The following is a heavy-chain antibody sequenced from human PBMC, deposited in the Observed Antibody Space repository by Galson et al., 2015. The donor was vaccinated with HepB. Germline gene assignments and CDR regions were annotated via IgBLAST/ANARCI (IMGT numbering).Heavy chain of an antibody. V-gene: IGHV1-69*13. Sequence: SVKVSCKASGGTFSSYAISWVRQAPGQGLEWMGGIIPIFGTANYAQKFQGRVTVTADESTSTAYMELSSLRSEDTAVYYCARDIDYSSSWRGDYWGQGTLVTVSS. D-gene: IGHD6-13*01. CDR2: IIPIFGTA. J-gene: IGHJ4*02. CDR1: GGTFSSYA. CDR3: ARDIDYSSSWRGDY.